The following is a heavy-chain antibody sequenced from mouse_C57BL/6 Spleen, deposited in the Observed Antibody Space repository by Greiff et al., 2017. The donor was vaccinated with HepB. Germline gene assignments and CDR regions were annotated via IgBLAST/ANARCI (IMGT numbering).Heavy chain of an antibody. CDR2: INPGSGGT. CDR1: GYAFTNYL. Sequence: VQGVESGAELVRPGTSVKVSCKASGYAFTNYLIEWVKQRPGQGLEWIGVINPGSGGTNYNEKFKGKATLTADKSSSTAYMQLSSLTSEDSAVYFCARGEDAMDYWGQGTSVTVSS. CDR3: ARGEDAMDY. J-gene: IGHJ4*01. V-gene: IGHV1-54*01.